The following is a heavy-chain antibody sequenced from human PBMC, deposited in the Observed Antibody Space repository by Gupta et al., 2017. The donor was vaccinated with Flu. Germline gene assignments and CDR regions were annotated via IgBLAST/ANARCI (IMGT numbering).Heavy chain of an antibody. D-gene: IGHD1-20*01. Sequence: EVQLLESGGGLVQPGGSLRLSGGASGFPFSSYAMRWLRQAPGKGLEWVSAMSGSGGSTYYADSVKGRFTISRDNSKNTLYLQMNSLRAEDTAVYYCAKGVVMAEGIIDYWGQGTLVTVSS. CDR3: AKGVVMAEGIIDY. J-gene: IGHJ4*02. CDR1: GFPFSSYA. CDR2: MSGSGGST. V-gene: IGHV3-23*01.